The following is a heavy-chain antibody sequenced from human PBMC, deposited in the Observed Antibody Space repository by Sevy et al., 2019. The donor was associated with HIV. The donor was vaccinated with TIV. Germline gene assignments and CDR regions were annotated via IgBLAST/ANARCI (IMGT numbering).Heavy chain of an antibody. J-gene: IGHJ6*02. CDR1: GFTFSTYG. CDR2: ISSDGNKK. D-gene: IGHD3-3*02. CDR3: VKTWTWQLEFYPNPVDG. V-gene: IGHV3-30*18. Sequence: GGSLRLSCAASGFTFSTYGMHWVRQAPGKGLEWVATISSDGNKKCYGDSVKGRFTISRDNSKNTLYLQMNSLRTQDTAVDGGVKTWTWQLEFYPNPVDGWGQGTTVTVSS.